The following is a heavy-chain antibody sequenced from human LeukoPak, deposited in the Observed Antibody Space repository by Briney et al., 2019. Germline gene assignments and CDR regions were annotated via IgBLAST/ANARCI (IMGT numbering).Heavy chain of an antibody. Sequence: KSSETLSLTCTVSGGSISSYYWSWIRQPPGKGLEWIGYIYYSGSTNYNPSLKSRVTMSVDTSHNQFFLKLNSVTAADTAVYYCAREARSGYEGFWSDPWGQGTVVTVSS. CDR2: IYYSGST. CDR1: GGSISSYY. CDR3: AREARSGYEGFWSDP. V-gene: IGHV4-59*12. J-gene: IGHJ5*02. D-gene: IGHD5-12*01.